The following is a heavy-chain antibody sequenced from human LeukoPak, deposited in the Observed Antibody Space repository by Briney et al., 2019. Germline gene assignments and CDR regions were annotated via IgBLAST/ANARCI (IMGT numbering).Heavy chain of an antibody. CDR1: GLTFSSYA. Sequence: GGSLRLSCAASGLTFSSYAMHWVRQAPGKGLEWVAVISYDGSNKYYADSVKGRFTISRDNSKNTLYLQMNSLRAEDTAVYYCARGPIVGASFDYWGQGTLVTVSS. CDR3: ARGPIVGASFDY. CDR2: ISYDGSNK. D-gene: IGHD1-26*01. V-gene: IGHV3-30*04. J-gene: IGHJ4*02.